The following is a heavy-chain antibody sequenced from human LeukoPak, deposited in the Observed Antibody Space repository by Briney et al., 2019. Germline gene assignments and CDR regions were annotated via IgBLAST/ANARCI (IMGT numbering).Heavy chain of an antibody. CDR2: ISGSGGST. Sequence: GGSLRLSCAASGFTFSSYAVSWVRQAPGKGLEWVSAISGSGGSTYYADSVKGRFTISRDNSKNTLYLQMNSLRAEDTAVYYCAKLITMVRGVIMPFDYWGQGTLVTVSS. V-gene: IGHV3-23*01. CDR1: GFTFSSYA. J-gene: IGHJ4*02. D-gene: IGHD3-10*01. CDR3: AKLITMVRGVIMPFDY.